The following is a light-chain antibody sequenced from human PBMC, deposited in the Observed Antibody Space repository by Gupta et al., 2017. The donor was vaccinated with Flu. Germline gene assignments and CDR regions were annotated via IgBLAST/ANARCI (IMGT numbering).Light chain of an antibody. J-gene: IGKJ1*01. Sequence: GTLSLSPGERATLSCGASQSVSGSYLAWYQQKRGQAPRLVVYGGFNRATGIPDRFSGSGSGTGFTLTISRLEPEDFAVYYCQQEDSSPETFGLGTKVEIK. CDR3: QQEDSSPET. V-gene: IGKV3-20*01. CDR1: QSVSGSY. CDR2: GGF.